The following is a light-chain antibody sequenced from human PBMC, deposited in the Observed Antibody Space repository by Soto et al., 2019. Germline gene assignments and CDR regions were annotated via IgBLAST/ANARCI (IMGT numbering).Light chain of an antibody. CDR2: RAS. CDR1: QHVSSN. CDR3: QQYNNYPYT. Sequence: EIVMTQSPATLSVSPGGSATLSCRASQHVSSNFAWYRQKPGQAPTLLIYRASTRATGIPARFSGSGSGTDFTLTISSLQPEYFAVYYCQQYNNYPYTFGQGTKLEIK. V-gene: IGKV3-15*01. J-gene: IGKJ2*01.